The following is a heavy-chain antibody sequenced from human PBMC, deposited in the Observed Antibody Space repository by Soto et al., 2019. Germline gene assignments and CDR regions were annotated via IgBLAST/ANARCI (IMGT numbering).Heavy chain of an antibody. J-gene: IGHJ4*02. Sequence: QVKLVQSGAEVKKPGTSMKVSCKASGYTFGTSGISWIRQAPGQGLEWMGWISAYNGNTNYEQKLQDRVTMTKDTPTNTAYLELRSLRSDDTAVYYCARAGHYYDSSGYANWGQGTLVTVSS. CDR1: GYTFGTSG. V-gene: IGHV1-18*01. CDR3: ARAGHYYDSSGYAN. D-gene: IGHD3-22*01. CDR2: ISAYNGNT.